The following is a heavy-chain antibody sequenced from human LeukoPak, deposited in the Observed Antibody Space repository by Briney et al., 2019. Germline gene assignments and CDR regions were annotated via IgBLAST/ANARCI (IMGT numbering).Heavy chain of an antibody. Sequence: PGGSLRLSCAASGFTFDDYAMHWVRQAPGKGLEWVSSVGWNSGSIAYADSVKGRFTISRDNAKNSLYLQMNSLRAEDTALYYCAKDMRYDSSGYYFDYWGQGTLVTVSS. CDR2: VGWNSGSI. V-gene: IGHV3-9*01. J-gene: IGHJ4*02. D-gene: IGHD3-22*01. CDR1: GFTFDDYA. CDR3: AKDMRYDSSGYYFDY.